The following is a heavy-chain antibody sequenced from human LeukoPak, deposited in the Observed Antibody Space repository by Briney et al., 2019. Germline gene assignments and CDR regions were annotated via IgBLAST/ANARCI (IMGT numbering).Heavy chain of an antibody. CDR3: AKWAYDSSGYYYYFDY. J-gene: IGHJ4*02. V-gene: IGHV3-7*03. CDR1: GFTFSSYW. D-gene: IGHD3-22*01. CDR2: IKTDGSEK. Sequence: PGGSLRLSCEASGFTFSSYWMSWVRQAPGKGLEWVANIKTDGSEKYYVDSVKGRFTISRDNAKNSLYLQMNSLRAEDTAVYYCAKWAYDSSGYYYYFDYWGQGTLVTVSS.